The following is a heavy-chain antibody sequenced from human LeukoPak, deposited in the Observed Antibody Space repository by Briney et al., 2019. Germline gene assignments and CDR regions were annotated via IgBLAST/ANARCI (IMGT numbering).Heavy chain of an antibody. V-gene: IGHV1-18*01. D-gene: IGHD3-9*01. CDR1: GYIFTSFG. CDR2: ISTYYGDT. J-gene: IGHJ4*02. Sequence: ASVKVSCKTSGYIFTSFGIYWVRQAPGQGLEWMGWISTYYGDTKYAQNVHGRVTLTRDTSTSTAYMELRSLTTDDTAVYYCARDQEGLRYFDWLLQSYFDYWGQGTLVTVSS. CDR3: ARDQEGLRYFDWLLQSYFDY.